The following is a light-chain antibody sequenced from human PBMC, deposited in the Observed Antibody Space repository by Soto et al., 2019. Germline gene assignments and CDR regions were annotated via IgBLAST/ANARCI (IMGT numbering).Light chain of an antibody. CDR1: SSDVGGYNY. J-gene: IGLJ1*01. Sequence: QSALTQPASVSGSPGQSITISCTGTSSDVGGYNYVSWYQQHPGKAPKLMIYDVSNRPSGVSNRFSGSKSGNTASLTISGLQAEDEADYYCGSYRSSSKRVFGTGTKLTVL. CDR2: DVS. V-gene: IGLV2-14*03. CDR3: GSYRSSSKRV.